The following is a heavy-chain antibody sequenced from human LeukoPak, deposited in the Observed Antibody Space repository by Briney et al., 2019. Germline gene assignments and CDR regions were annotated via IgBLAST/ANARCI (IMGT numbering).Heavy chain of an antibody. CDR1: GFIVSGDF. CDR2: IYSDGST. Sequence: GGSLRLSCAASGFIVSGDFMSWVRQAPGKGLEWVSVIYSDGSTYYADSVKGRFTISRDNSKNTLYLQMNSLRAEDTAVYYCAKDLEAAMDPFDYWGQGTLVTVSS. D-gene: IGHD5-18*01. CDR3: AKDLEAAMDPFDY. J-gene: IGHJ4*02. V-gene: IGHV3-53*01.